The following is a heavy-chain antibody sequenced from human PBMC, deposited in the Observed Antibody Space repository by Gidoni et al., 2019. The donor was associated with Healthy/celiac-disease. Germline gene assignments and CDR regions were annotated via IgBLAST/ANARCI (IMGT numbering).Heavy chain of an antibody. CDR1: GYTFTSYG. CDR3: ARLCSGGSCYYDY. V-gene: IGHV1-18*04. J-gene: IGHJ4*02. CDR2: IRAYHGNT. D-gene: IGHD2-15*01. Sequence: QVQPVQSGAEVKKPGASVKVSCKASGYTFTSYGRSRVRQAPGHGLEWMGWIRAYHGNTNYAQKLQGRVTMTTVTSTSTAYMELRSLRSDDTAVYCCARLCSGGSCYYDYLGQGTLVTVSS.